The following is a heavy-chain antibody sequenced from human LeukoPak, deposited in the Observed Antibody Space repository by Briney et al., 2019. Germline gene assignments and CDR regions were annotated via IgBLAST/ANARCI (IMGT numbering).Heavy chain of an antibody. D-gene: IGHD4-17*01. J-gene: IGHJ4*02. CDR2: VSGSGVTT. CDR3: ATEGTDYGDYYGGCFDN. Sequence: PGGSLRLSCAASGFTFSSYAMTWVRQAPGKGLEWVSAVSGSGVTTYYGDSVKGRFTVSRANSKNMVYLQMDSLRAEDTAVYYCATEGTDYGDYYGGCFDNWGQGTLVTVSS. CDR1: GFTFSSYA. V-gene: IGHV3-23*01.